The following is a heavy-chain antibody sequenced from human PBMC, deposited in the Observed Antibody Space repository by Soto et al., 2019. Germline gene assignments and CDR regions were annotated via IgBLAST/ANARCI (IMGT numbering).Heavy chain of an antibody. CDR2: ISAYNGNT. Sequence: ASVKVSCKASGYTFTSYGISWVRQAPGQGLEWMGWISAYNGNTNYAQKLQGRVTMTTDTSTSTAYMELRSLRSDDTAVYYCARDLYSSSWYPYYYYYGMDVWGQGTTVNVSS. D-gene: IGHD6-13*01. CDR3: ARDLYSSSWYPYYYYYGMDV. J-gene: IGHJ6*02. CDR1: GYTFTSYG. V-gene: IGHV1-18*01.